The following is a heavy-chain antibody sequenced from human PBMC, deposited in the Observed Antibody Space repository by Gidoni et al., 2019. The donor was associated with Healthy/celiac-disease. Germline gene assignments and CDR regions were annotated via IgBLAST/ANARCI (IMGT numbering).Heavy chain of an antibody. CDR3: TSYGSGSYIHY. CDR1: GFTFSGSA. Sequence: EVQLVESGGGLVQPGGSLKLSCAASGFTFSGSAMHWVRQASGKGLAWVGRIRSKANSYATAYAASVKGRFTISRDDSKNTAYLQMNSLKTEDTAVYYCTSYGSGSYIHYWGQGTLVTVSS. D-gene: IGHD3-10*01. J-gene: IGHJ4*02. CDR2: IRSKANSYAT. V-gene: IGHV3-73*01.